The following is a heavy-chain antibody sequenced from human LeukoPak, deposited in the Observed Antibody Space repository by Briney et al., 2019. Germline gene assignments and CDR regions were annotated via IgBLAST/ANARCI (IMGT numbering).Heavy chain of an antibody. CDR1: GYTFTSYH. CDR3: ARMAMDTAMVTNFFDL. J-gene: IGHJ4*02. Sequence: ASVKVSCKASGYTFTSYHLHWVRQAPGQGLEWMGVIHPSGGSTTYAQKFQGRVTLTKDTSTSTVYIELSSLRSDDTAIFYCARMAMDTAMVTNFFDLWGQGTLITVSA. CDR2: IHPSGGST. D-gene: IGHD5-18*01. V-gene: IGHV1-46*01.